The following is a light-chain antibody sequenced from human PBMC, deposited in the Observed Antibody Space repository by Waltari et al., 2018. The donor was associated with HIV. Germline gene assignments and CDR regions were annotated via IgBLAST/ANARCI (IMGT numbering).Light chain of an antibody. CDR2: DNN. CDR3: GTWDNSLSAGF. Sequence: QSVLTQPPSVSAPPGQTVTISCSGSSSSFGNNYVSCYQQVPGTAPKPLIYDNNRRPSGIPDLFSGSKSGTSATLAITGLQTGDEADYYRGTWDNSLSAGFFGGGTKLTVL. V-gene: IGLV1-51*01. CDR1: SSSFGNNY. J-gene: IGLJ2*01.